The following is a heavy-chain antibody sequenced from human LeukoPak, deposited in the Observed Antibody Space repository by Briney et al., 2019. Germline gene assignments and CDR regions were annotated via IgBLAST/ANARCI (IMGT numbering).Heavy chain of an antibody. D-gene: IGHD2-15*01. CDR1: GFTFSRYS. Sequence: KSGGSLRLSCAASGFTFSRYSMNWVRQPPGKGLEWVSSISASGSHIYYADSVKGRFSISRDSARNSVYVQMSSLRAEDTAVYYCARGPQFCSGGSCSGYYFDYWGQGALVTVSS. CDR2: ISASGSHI. V-gene: IGHV3-21*01. CDR3: ARGPQFCSGGSCSGYYFDY. J-gene: IGHJ4*02.